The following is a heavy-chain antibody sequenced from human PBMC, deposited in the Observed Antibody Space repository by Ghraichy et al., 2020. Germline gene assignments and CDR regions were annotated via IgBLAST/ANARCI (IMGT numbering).Heavy chain of an antibody. CDR2: IKSQANDGTS. CDR3: STAPSGIVVVPV. J-gene: IGHJ4*02. Sequence: GGSLRLSCAVSGFSFSDAWMNWVRQAPGKGLEWVARIKSQANDGTSAYAAPVNGRFTVSRDDSENTVFLQMNRLKIEDTAVYYCSTAPSGIVVVPVWGQGTQVTVSS. D-gene: IGHD3-22*01. CDR1: GFSFSDAW. V-gene: IGHV3-15*07.